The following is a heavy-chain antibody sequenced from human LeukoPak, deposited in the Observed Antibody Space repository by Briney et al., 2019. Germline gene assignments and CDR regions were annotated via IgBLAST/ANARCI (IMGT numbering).Heavy chain of an antibody. CDR1: GFTLSSFE. J-gene: IGHJ4*02. V-gene: IGHV3-48*03. Sequence: GGSLRLSCAVSGFTLSSFEFNWVRQAPGKGLEWVSYISSSGNTIYYADSVKGRITISRDNAKNSLYLQMNSLRAEDTAVYYCASGSYSPFEYWGQGTLVTVSS. CDR3: ASGSYSPFEY. CDR2: ISSSGNTI. D-gene: IGHD1-26*01.